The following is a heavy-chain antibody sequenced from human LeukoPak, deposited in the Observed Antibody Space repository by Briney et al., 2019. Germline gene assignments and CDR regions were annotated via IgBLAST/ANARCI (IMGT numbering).Heavy chain of an antibody. CDR2: IYPGDSDT. D-gene: IGHD4-17*01. Sequence: GESLQISCKGSGYSFTIYWIGWVRPVPGKGLEWMGIIYPGDSDTRYSPSFQGQVTISADKSISTAYLQWSSLKASDTAMYYCARRGVTTYAFDIWGQGTMVTVSS. CDR1: GYSFTIYW. J-gene: IGHJ3*02. CDR3: ARRGVTTYAFDI. V-gene: IGHV5-51*01.